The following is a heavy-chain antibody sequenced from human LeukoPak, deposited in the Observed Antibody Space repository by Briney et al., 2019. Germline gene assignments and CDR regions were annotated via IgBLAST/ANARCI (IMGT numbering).Heavy chain of an antibody. CDR1: GFTLSTYW. D-gene: IGHD4-17*01. CDR3: AREEGTYGGFDY. V-gene: IGHV3-7*01. CDR2: IKQDGSEK. Sequence: GGSLRLSCAASGFTLSTYWMSWVRQAPGKGLEWAANIKQDGSEKYYVDSVKGRFTISRDNAKNSLYLQMNSLRAEDTAVYYCAREEGTYGGFDYWGQGTLVTVSS. J-gene: IGHJ4*02.